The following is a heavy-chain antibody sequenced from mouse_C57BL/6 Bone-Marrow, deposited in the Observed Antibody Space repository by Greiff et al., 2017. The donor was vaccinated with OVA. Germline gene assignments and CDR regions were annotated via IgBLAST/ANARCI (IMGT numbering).Heavy chain of an antibody. Sequence: VQLQQSGAELVRPGASVKLSCTASGFNIKDDYMHWVKQRPEQGLEWIGWIDPENGDTEYASKFQGKATITADTSSNTAYMQLNSLTSEDSAVYFCATPLIYYDYDGYAMDYWGQGTSVTVSS. V-gene: IGHV14-4*01. CDR1: GFNIKDDY. D-gene: IGHD2-4*01. CDR2: IDPENGDT. CDR3: ATPLIYYDYDGYAMDY. J-gene: IGHJ4*01.